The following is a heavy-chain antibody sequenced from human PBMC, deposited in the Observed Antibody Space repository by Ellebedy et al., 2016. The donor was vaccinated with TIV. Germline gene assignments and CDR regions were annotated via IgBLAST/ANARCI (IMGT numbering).Heavy chain of an antibody. CDR2: ISGTGGST. CDR3: VKGGDYDRPDD. V-gene: IGHV3-23*01. D-gene: IGHD4-17*01. J-gene: IGHJ4*02. Sequence: GESLKISCAASGFIFSKYAMSWVRQAPGKGLEWVSTISGTGGSTYYVDSVQGRFTISRDNSKNILYLQMNSPRAEDAALYHCVKGGDYDRPDDWGQGTLVTVSS. CDR1: GFIFSKYA.